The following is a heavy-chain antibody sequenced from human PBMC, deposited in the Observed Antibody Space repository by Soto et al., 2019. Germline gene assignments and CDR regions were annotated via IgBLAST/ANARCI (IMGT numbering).Heavy chain of an antibody. V-gene: IGHV2-5*02. CDR2: IYWDDDK. CDR3: AHLKTVGDYDILTGYYTHPNWFDP. D-gene: IGHD3-9*01. CDR1: GFSLSTSGVG. J-gene: IGHJ5*02. Sequence: QITLKESGPTLVKPTQTLTLTCTFSGFSLSTSGVGVGWIRQPPGKALEWLALIYWDDDKRYSPSLKSRLTITKDTSKNQVVLTMTNMDPVDTATYYCAHLKTVGDYDILTGYYTHPNWFDPWGQGTLVTVSS.